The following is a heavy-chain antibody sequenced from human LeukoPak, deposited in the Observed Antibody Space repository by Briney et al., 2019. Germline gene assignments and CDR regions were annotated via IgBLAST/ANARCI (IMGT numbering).Heavy chain of an antibody. Sequence: GGSLRLSCAASGFTFSTYWMHWVRQAPGKGLVWVSCISFDGSTTYADSVKGRFTISRDNAKNTVHLQMDSLTVEDTAVYYCAVSNWMDPWGQGTLVTVSS. CDR3: AVSNWMDP. V-gene: IGHV3-74*01. J-gene: IGHJ5*02. CDR2: ISFDGST. CDR1: GFTFSTYW.